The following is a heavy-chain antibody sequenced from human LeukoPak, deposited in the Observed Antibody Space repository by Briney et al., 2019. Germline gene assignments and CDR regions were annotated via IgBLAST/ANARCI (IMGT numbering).Heavy chain of an antibody. CDR3: ARVDWFLADP. D-gene: IGHD3-9*01. J-gene: IGHJ5*02. CDR1: GGSFSGYY. Sequence: PSETLSLTCAVYGGSFSGYYWSWIRQPPGKGLEWIGEINHSGSTNYNPSLKSRVTISVDTSKNQLSLKLSSVTAADTAVYYCARVDWFLADPWGQGTLVTVSS. V-gene: IGHV4-34*01. CDR2: INHSGST.